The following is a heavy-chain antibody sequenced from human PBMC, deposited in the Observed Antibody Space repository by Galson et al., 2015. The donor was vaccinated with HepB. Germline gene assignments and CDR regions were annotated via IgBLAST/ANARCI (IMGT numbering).Heavy chain of an antibody. J-gene: IGHJ4*02. CDR3: AKGGLYSSSWFDY. CDR1: GFTFSNYA. D-gene: IGHD6-13*01. CDR2: FSGSGGST. V-gene: IGHV3-23*01. Sequence: SLRLSCAASGFTFSNYAMNWVRQAPGKGLEWVSTFSGSGGSTYYADSVKGRFTISRDNSKDMLSLQMNSLRAEDTAVYYCAKGGLYSSSWFDYWGQGTLVTVSS.